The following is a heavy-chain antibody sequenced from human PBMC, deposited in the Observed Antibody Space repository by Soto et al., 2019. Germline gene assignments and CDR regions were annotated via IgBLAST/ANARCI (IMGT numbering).Heavy chain of an antibody. CDR3: ARSDIVVVPATFDP. CDR2: IYYSGST. V-gene: IGHV4-39*01. CDR1: GGSISSSIYY. J-gene: IGHJ5*02. D-gene: IGHD2-2*01. Sequence: SETLSLTCTVSGGSISSSIYYWGWIRQPPGKGLEWIGSIYYSGSTYYNPSLKSRVTISVDTSKNQFSLKLSSVTAADTAVYYCARSDIVVVPATFDPWGEGTLVTFSS.